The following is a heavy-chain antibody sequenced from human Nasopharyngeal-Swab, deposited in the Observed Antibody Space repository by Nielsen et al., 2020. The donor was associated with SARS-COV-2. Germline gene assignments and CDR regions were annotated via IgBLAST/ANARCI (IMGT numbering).Heavy chain of an antibody. V-gene: IGHV3-30-3*01. CDR2: ISYDGSSN. D-gene: IGHD3-22*01. CDR3: ARPARRGLNWFDP. CDR1: GFIFSTYA. Sequence: GGSLRLSCAASGFIFSTYAMHWVRQAPGKGLEWVALISYDGSSNYYAHSVKGRFTISRDNSKNTLYLQMNSLRGEDTAVYCCARPARRGLNWFDPWGQGTLVTVSS. J-gene: IGHJ5*02.